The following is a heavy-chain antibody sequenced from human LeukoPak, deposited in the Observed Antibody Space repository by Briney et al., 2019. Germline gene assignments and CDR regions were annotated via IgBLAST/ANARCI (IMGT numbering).Heavy chain of an antibody. Sequence: GGSLRLSCAASGFTFTNDAMAWVRQAPGKGLEWVSAVTGSGSTIYDAGSVKGRFTISRDNSNNTLYLHMSSLRADDTAVYYCAKFLPISGTKSAFDYWGRGTLVTVSS. CDR2: VTGSGSTI. CDR3: AKFLPISGTKSAFDY. V-gene: IGHV3-23*01. D-gene: IGHD1-26*01. CDR1: GFTFTNDA. J-gene: IGHJ4*02.